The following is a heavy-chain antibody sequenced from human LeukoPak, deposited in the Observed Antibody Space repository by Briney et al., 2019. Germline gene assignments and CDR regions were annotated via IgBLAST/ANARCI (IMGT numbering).Heavy chain of an antibody. CDR2: IYYSGST. J-gene: IGHJ5*02. V-gene: IGHV4-59*01. CDR3: AARIAAAGIWFDP. CDR1: GGSISSYY. Sequence: SETLSLTCTVSGGSISSYYWSWIRQPPGKGLERIGYIYYSGSTNYNPSLKSRVTISVDTSKNQFSLKLSSVTAADTAVYYCAARIAAAGIWFDPWGQGTLVTVSS. D-gene: IGHD6-13*01.